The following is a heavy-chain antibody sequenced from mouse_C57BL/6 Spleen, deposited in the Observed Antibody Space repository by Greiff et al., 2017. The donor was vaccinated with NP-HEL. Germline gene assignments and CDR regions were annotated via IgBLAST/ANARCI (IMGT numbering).Heavy chain of an antibody. J-gene: IGHJ2*01. D-gene: IGHD2-3*01. CDR3: ARCDDGCRVPDY. CDR1: GYTFTSYW. V-gene: IGHV1-69*01. CDR2: IDPSDSYT. Sequence: VQLQQPGAELVMPGASVKLSCKASGYTFTSYWMHWVKQRPGQGLEWIGEIDPSDSYTNYTQKFKGKSTLTVDKSTSTAYMQLSSLTSEDSAVYDCARCDDGCRVPDYWGQGTTLTVSS.